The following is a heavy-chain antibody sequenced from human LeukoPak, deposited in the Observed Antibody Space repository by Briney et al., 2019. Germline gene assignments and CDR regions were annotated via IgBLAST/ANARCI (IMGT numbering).Heavy chain of an antibody. CDR3: AKEAFCGGDCYLDY. Sequence: GGSLRLSCAASGFTFSSYVMSWVRQAPGKGLEWVSAISGSGDSTYYADSVKGRFTISRDNSESTLYLQMFSLRAEDTAVYYCAKEAFCGGDCYLDYWGQGTLVTVSS. D-gene: IGHD2-21*02. CDR1: GFTFSSYV. J-gene: IGHJ4*02. V-gene: IGHV3-23*01. CDR2: ISGSGDST.